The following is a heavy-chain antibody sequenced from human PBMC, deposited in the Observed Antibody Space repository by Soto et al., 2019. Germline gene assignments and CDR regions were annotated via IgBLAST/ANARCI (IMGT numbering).Heavy chain of an antibody. V-gene: IGHV3-23*01. CDR2: VRVSDSRT. J-gene: IGHJ5*02. Sequence: EVQLLESGGGLVQPGGSLRLSCVASGIIFGSYDMSWVRQAPGKGLEWVSAVRVSDSRTFYADSVRGRFTISRDNSKNTLYLQMNSLRAVDTAVYYCAQFHGLGIYSPWFDPWGQGTLITVSS. CDR1: GIIFGSYD. CDR3: AQFHGLGIYSPWFDP. D-gene: IGHD3-10*01.